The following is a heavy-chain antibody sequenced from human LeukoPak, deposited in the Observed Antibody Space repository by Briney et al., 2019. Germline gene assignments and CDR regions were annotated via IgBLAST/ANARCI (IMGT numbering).Heavy chain of an antibody. CDR3: GAYCGGDCPHPFDY. J-gene: IGHJ4*02. CDR1: GGTFSSYA. CDR2: IIPIFGTA. V-gene: IGHV1-69*13. D-gene: IGHD2-21*02. Sequence: SVKVSCKASGGTFSSYAISWVRQAPGQGLEWMGGIIPIFGTANYAQKFQGRVTITADESTSTAYMELSSLRSEDTAVYYCGAYCGGDCPHPFDYWGQGTLVTVSS.